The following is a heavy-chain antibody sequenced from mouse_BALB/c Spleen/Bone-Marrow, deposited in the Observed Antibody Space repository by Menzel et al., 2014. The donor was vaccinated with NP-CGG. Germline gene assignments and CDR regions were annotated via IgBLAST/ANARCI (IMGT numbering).Heavy chain of an antibody. Sequence: DVQLVESGGGLGQPGGSLRLSCATSGFTFTXYYMNWVRQPPGKALEWLVFIRNKANGYTTEYSASVKGRFTISRDNSQNILYLQMNTLRAEDSATYYCARDKGRVFFDYWGQGTTLTVSS. V-gene: IGHV7-3*02. CDR3: ARDKGRVFFDY. CDR1: GFTFTXYY. J-gene: IGHJ2*01. CDR2: IRNKANGYTT.